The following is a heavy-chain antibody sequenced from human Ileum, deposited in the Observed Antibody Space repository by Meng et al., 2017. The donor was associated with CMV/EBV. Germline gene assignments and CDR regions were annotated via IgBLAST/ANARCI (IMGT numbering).Heavy chain of an antibody. Sequence: GESLKISCAASGFTFSDYGMHWVRQAPGKGLEWVSTISEIRDASYYGDSVKGRFAISRDNSKNTLYLQMSSLRVEDTAVYYCAKARQCEDWGQGTLVTVSS. CDR3: AKARQCED. V-gene: IGHV3-23*01. CDR1: GFTFSDYG. CDR2: ISEIRDAS. J-gene: IGHJ4*02.